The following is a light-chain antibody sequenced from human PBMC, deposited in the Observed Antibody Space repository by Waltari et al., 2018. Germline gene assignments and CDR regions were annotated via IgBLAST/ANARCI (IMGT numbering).Light chain of an antibody. Sequence: IQLTQSPSSLPASVGARVTIPCRASQSISSYLHWYQQKPGKAPKLLIYAASSLQSGVPSRFSGSGSGTDFTLTISSLQPEDFATYYCQQSYSTPYTFGQGTKLEIK. CDR3: QQSYSTPYT. CDR1: QSISSY. J-gene: IGKJ2*01. CDR2: AAS. V-gene: IGKV1-39*01.